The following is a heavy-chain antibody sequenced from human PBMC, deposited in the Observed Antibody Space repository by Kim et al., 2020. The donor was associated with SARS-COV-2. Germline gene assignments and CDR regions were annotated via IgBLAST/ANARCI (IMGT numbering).Heavy chain of an antibody. CDR3: ARMNRWGGEGWARGPYDY. D-gene: IGHD3-10*01. V-gene: IGHV1-46*01. CDR1: GYTFTSYY. CDR2: INPSGGST. J-gene: IGHJ4*02. Sequence: ASVKVSCKASGYTFTSYYMHWVRQAPGQGLEWMGMINPSGGSTSYTQKFQGRVSMTRDTSTSTVYMELSSLRSEDTAVFYCARMNRWGGEGWARGPYDYWGQGTLVTVSS.